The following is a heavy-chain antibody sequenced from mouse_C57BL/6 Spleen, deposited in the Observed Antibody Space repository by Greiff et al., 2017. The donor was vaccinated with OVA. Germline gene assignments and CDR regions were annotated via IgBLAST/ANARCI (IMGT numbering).Heavy chain of an antibody. CDR1: GYTFTDYY. Sequence: VQLKESGPVLVKPGASVKMSCKASGYTFTDYYMNWVKQSHGKSLEWIGVINPYNGGTSYNQKFKGKATLTVDKSSSTAYMELNSLTSEDSAVYYCARMRTTGAWFAYWGQGTLVTVSA. CDR2: INPYNGGT. V-gene: IGHV1-19*01. CDR3: ARMRTTGAWFAY. J-gene: IGHJ3*01.